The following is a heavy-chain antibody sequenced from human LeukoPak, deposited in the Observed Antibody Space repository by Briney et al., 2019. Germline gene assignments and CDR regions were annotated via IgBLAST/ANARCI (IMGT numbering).Heavy chain of an antibody. Sequence: GESPKISCKGSGYSFTSYWISWVRQMPGKGLEWMGRIDPSDSYTNYSPSFQGHVTISADKSISTAYLQWSSLKASDTAMYYCAGARGILTGYYLNWGQGTLVTVSS. J-gene: IGHJ4*02. CDR3: AGARGILTGYYLN. D-gene: IGHD3-9*01. CDR1: GYSFTSYW. CDR2: IDPSDSYT. V-gene: IGHV5-10-1*01.